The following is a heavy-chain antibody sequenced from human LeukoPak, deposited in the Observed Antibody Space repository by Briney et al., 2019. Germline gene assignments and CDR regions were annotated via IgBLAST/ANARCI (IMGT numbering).Heavy chain of an antibody. CDR2: ISSNGGYI. J-gene: IGHJ6*02. V-gene: IGHV3-21*01. D-gene: IGHD5-24*01. CDR3: AREGDGYKNGMDV. CDR1: KITFSSYT. Sequence: PGGSLRLPCAASKITFSSYTINWVRQAPGKGLEWVSSISSNGGYIYYADSVEGRFTISRDDAQSSVHLLMNSLRTEDTAVYYCAREGDGYKNGMDVWGQGTTVTVSS.